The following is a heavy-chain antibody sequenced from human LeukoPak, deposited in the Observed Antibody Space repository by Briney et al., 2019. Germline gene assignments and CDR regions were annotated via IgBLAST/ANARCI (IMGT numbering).Heavy chain of an antibody. CDR2: INPNSGGT. D-gene: IGHD3-22*01. CDR1: GYTFTGYY. Sequence: ASVKVSCEASGYTFTGYYMHWVRQAPGQGLEWMGWINPNSGGTNYAQKFQGWVTMTRDTSISTAYMELSRLRSDDTAVYYCARELRESFYYYDSSGYYPGYGMDVWGQGTTVTVSS. CDR3: ARELRESFYYYDSSGYYPGYGMDV. J-gene: IGHJ6*02. V-gene: IGHV1-2*04.